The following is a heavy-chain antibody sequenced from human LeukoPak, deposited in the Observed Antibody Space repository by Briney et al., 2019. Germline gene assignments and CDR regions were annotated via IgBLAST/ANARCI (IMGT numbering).Heavy chain of an antibody. V-gene: IGHV4-38-2*02. CDR1: GYSISSGYY. D-gene: IGHD6-13*01. Sequence: SETLSLTCTVPGYSISSGYYWGWIRQPPGKGLEWIGSIYHSGSTYYNPSLKSRVTISVDTSKNQFSLKLSSVTAADTAVYYCARLIAAAGTNWFDPWGQGTLVTVSS. J-gene: IGHJ5*02. CDR3: ARLIAAAGTNWFDP. CDR2: IYHSGST.